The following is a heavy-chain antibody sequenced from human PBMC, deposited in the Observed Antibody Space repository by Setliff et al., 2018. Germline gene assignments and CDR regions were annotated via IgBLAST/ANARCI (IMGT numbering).Heavy chain of an antibody. CDR2: INHSGST. D-gene: IGHD3-3*01. Sequence: SETLSLTCAVYGGSFSGYYWSWIRQPPGKGLEWIGEINHSGSTNYNPSLKSRVTISVDTSKNQFSLKLSSVTAADTAVYYCARQGYYNFWSGYSGYYYYYMDVWGKGTTVTVSS. CDR3: ARQGYYNFWSGYSGYYYYYMDV. J-gene: IGHJ6*03. V-gene: IGHV4-34*01. CDR1: GGSFSGYY.